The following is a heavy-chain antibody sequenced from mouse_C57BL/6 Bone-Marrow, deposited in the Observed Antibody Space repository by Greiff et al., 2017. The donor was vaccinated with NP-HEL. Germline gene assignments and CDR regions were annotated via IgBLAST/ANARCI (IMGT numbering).Heavy chain of an antibody. CDR2: INPNNGGT. J-gene: IGHJ1*03. Sequence: VQLQQSGPELVKPGASVKMSCKASGYTFTDYNMHWVKQSHGKSLEWIGYINPNNGGTSYNQKFKGKATLPVNKSSSTAYMELRSLTSEDSAVYYCARGHYGSSYVYWYFDVWGTGTTVTVSS. V-gene: IGHV1-22*01. CDR3: ARGHYGSSYVYWYFDV. D-gene: IGHD1-1*01. CDR1: GYTFTDYN.